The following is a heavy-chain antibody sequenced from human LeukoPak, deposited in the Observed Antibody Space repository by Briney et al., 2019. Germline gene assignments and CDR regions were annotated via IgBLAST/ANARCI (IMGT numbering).Heavy chain of an antibody. CDR2: IIPIFGTA. Sequence: SVKVSCKASGGTFSSYAISWVRQAPGQGLEWMGGIIPIFGTANYAQKFQGRATITTDESTSTAYMELSSLRSEDTAVYYCARGKSRGRWGFDIWGQGTMVTVSS. CDR1: GGTFSSYA. CDR3: ARGKSRGRWGFDI. V-gene: IGHV1-69*05. D-gene: IGHD4-23*01. J-gene: IGHJ3*02.